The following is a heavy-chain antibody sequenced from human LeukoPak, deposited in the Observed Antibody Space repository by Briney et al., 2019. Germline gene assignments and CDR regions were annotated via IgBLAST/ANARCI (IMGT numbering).Heavy chain of an antibody. CDR3: AREMDTAMVKAGYYGMDV. D-gene: IGHD5-18*01. Sequence: GGSLRLSCAASAFTFSSYAMSWVRQAPGKGLEWVSAISGSGGSTYYADSVKGRFTISRDNSKNTLYLQMNSLRAEDTAVYYCAREMDTAMVKAGYYGMDVWGQGTTVTVSS. V-gene: IGHV3-23*01. CDR1: AFTFSSYA. J-gene: IGHJ6*02. CDR2: ISGSGGST.